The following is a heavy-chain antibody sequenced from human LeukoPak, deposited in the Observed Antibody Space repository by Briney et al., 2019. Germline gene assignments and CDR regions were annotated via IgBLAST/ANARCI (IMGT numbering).Heavy chain of an antibody. D-gene: IGHD2-2*01. J-gene: IGHJ4*02. CDR1: GGSISSSSYY. CDR2: IYYSGST. CDR3: ARHALGYCSSTSCSFFDY. Sequence: SEPLSLTCTVSGGSISSSSYYWGWIRQPPGKGLEWIGSIYYSGSTYYNPSLKSRVTISVDTSKNQFSLKPSSVTAADTAVYYCARHALGYCSSTSCSFFDYWGQGTLVTVSS. V-gene: IGHV4-39*01.